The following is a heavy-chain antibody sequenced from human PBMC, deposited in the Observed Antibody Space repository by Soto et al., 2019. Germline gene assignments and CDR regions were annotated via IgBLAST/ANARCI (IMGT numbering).Heavy chain of an antibody. CDR3: ARALGSSGSPGYFDY. CDR2: INHSGST. CDR1: GGSFSGYY. D-gene: IGHD1-26*01. V-gene: IGHV4-34*01. J-gene: IGHJ4*02. Sequence: SETLSLTCAVYGGSFSGYYWSWIRQPPGKGLEWIGEINHSGSTNYNPSLKSRVTISVDTSKNQFSLKLSSVTAADTAVYYCARALGSSGSPGYFDYWGQGTLVTVSS.